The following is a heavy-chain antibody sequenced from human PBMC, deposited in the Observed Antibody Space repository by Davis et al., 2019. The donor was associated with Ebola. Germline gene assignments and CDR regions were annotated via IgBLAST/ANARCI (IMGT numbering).Heavy chain of an antibody. Sequence: GESLKISCTASGFTFGDYAMSWVRQAPGKGLEWVGFIRSKAYGGTTEYAASVKGRFTISRGDSKSIAYLQMNSLKTEDTAVYYCKQSGYDLYYYYGMDVWGQGTTVTVSS. CDR3: KQSGYDLYYYYGMDV. V-gene: IGHV3-49*04. CDR1: GFTFGDYA. J-gene: IGHJ6*02. CDR2: IRSKAYGGTT. D-gene: IGHD5-12*01.